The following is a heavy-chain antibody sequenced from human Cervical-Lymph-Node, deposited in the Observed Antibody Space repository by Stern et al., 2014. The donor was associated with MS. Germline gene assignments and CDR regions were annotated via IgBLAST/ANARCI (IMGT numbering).Heavy chain of an antibody. J-gene: IGHJ4*02. V-gene: IGHV3-23*04. CDR2: ISGSDGST. Sequence: EVQLVESGGTLVQPGGSRRLSGAASGFTFSSYAMSWVRQAPGKGRGGVSVISGSDGSTFYADSVKGRFTISRDNSKNTLFLQMNSLRAEDTAVYYCAKVYGSGPFDYWGQGTLVTVSS. CDR1: GFTFSSYA. D-gene: IGHD6-19*01. CDR3: AKVYGSGPFDY.